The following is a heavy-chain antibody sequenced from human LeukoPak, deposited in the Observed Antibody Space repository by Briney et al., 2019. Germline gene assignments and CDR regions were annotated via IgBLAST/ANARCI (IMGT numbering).Heavy chain of an antibody. V-gene: IGHV4-61*02. Sequence: PSQTLSLTCTVSGGSISSGSYYWSWIRQPAGKGLEWIGRIYTSGSTNYNPSLKSRVTISVDTSKNQFSLKLSSVTAADTAVYYCARGGDYGDYAWFDPWGQGTLVTVSS. D-gene: IGHD4-17*01. J-gene: IGHJ5*02. CDR1: GGSISSGSYY. CDR3: ARGGDYGDYAWFDP. CDR2: IYTSGST.